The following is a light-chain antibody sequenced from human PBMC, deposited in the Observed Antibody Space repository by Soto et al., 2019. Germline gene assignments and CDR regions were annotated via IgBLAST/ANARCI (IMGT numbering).Light chain of an antibody. CDR1: QTGSNSY. CDR2: GVY. Sequence: IFLTQSPGTLPLSPLERCTLSCRASQTGSNSYLAWYQHKSGQAPRLLIYGVYTRASGIPDRFSGSGSGTEFTLTITRLEPEDSAVYFCQHYGYSQWKCGQGTKVDIK. V-gene: IGKV3-20*01. CDR3: QHYGYSQWK. J-gene: IGKJ1*01.